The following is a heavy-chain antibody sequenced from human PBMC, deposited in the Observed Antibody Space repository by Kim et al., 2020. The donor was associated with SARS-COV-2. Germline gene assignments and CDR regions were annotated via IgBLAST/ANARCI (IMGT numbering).Heavy chain of an antibody. CDR3: ARDLGNQLPDY. CDR2: IHPGSGRS. V-gene: IGHV1-46*01. J-gene: IGHJ4*02. CDR1: GYAFTSNY. D-gene: IGHD2-2*01. Sequence: ASVKVSCKTSGYAFTSNYVHWVRQAPGQGLEWMGIIHPGSGRSSYAQDFQGRITVTRDTSTSTVYMELSSLKFEDTAVYYCARDLGNQLPDYWGQGTLFT.